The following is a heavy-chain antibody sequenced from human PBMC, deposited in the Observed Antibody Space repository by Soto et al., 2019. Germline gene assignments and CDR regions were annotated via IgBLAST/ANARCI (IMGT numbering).Heavy chain of an antibody. CDR1: GGSVNSGGYS. Sequence: QVQLQESGSRLVRPSQTVSLTCSVSGGSVNSGGYSWSWIRPPPGKGLEWIAFISPSGSPAYNPSLKSRVTISVDRSKNQISLELSSVTAADTAVYYCTRGVLAWGPGTRVTVSS. D-gene: IGHD2-8*01. J-gene: IGHJ5*02. CDR3: TRGVLA. CDR2: ISPSGSP. V-gene: IGHV4-30-2*01.